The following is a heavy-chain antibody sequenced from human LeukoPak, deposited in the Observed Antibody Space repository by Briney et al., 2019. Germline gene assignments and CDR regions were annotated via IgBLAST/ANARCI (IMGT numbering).Heavy chain of an antibody. CDR3: ARDNAPGGY. D-gene: IGHD1-14*01. Sequence: GGSLRLSCAASGFTFSAYWMNWVRQAPGKGLEWVSYISDSGRTTFYADSVKGRFTISRDNARNSLYPQMNSLRAEDTAVYYCARDNAPGGYWGQGTLVTVSS. CDR1: GFTFSAYW. V-gene: IGHV3-48*04. CDR2: ISDSGRTT. J-gene: IGHJ4*02.